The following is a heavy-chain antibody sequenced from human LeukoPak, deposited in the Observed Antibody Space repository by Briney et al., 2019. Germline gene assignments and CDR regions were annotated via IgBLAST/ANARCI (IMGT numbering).Heavy chain of an antibody. J-gene: IGHJ4*02. V-gene: IGHV3-23*01. D-gene: IGHD3-3*01. Sequence: GGSLRLSCAASGFTFSSYATSWVRQAPGKGLEWVSAISGSGGSTYYADSVKGRFTISRDNSKNTLDLQMNSLRAEDTAVYYCARYYDFWSGPYSFDYWGQGTLVTVSS. CDR1: GFTFSSYA. CDR2: ISGSGGST. CDR3: ARYYDFWSGPYSFDY.